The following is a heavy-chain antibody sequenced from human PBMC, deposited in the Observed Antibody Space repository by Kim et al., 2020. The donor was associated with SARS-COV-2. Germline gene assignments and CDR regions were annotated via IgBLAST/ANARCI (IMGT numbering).Heavy chain of an antibody. Sequence: SVKVSCKASGGTFSSYAISWVRQAPGQGLEWMGGIIPIFGTANYAQKFQGRVTITADESTSTAYMELSSLRSEDTAVYYCASLIDDILTGYPGMDVWGQGTTVTVSS. V-gene: IGHV1-69*13. CDR1: GGTFSSYA. J-gene: IGHJ6*02. CDR3: ASLIDDILTGYPGMDV. D-gene: IGHD3-9*01. CDR2: IIPIFGTA.